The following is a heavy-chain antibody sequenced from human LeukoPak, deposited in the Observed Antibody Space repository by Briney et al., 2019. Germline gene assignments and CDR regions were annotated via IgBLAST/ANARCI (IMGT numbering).Heavy chain of an antibody. CDR1: GYTFTSYG. V-gene: IGHV1-18*01. Sequence: ASVKVSCTASGYTFTSYGISWVRQAPGQGLEWMGWISAYNGNTNYAQKLQGRVTMTTDTSTSTAYMELRSLRSDDTAVYYCARGRLSSGSYLDYFDYWGQGTLVTVSS. CDR2: ISAYNGNT. D-gene: IGHD3-10*01. CDR3: ARGRLSSGSYLDYFDY. J-gene: IGHJ4*02.